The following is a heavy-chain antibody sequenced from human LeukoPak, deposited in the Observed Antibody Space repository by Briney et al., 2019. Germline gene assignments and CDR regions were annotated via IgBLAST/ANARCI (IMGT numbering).Heavy chain of an antibody. CDR1: GFTVSSNY. CDR3: VTFYYDSSGSYVHY. CDR2: MRGSGGST. Sequence: VGFLRLSCAASGFTVSSNYMSWVRQAPGKGLESVSAMRGSGGSTCYADSVKGRFTIPRDDSKSTLYLQMNSLRAEDTAVYHCVTFYYDSSGSYVHYWGQGTLVTVSS. D-gene: IGHD3-22*01. V-gene: IGHV3-23*01. J-gene: IGHJ4*02.